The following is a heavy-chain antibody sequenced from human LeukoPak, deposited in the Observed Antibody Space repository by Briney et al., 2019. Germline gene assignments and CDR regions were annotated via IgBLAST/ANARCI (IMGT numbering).Heavy chain of an antibody. CDR2: INHSGST. J-gene: IGHJ5*02. CDR1: GGSFSGYY. Sequence: SETLSLTCAVYGGSFSGYYWSWIRQPPGKGLEWIGEINHSGSTNYNPSLKSRVTISVDTSKNQFSLKLSSVTAADTAVYYCARARQFNLGYSGYDSIVRNWFDPWGQGTLVTVSS. D-gene: IGHD5-12*01. V-gene: IGHV4-34*01. CDR3: ARARQFNLGYSGYDSIVRNWFDP.